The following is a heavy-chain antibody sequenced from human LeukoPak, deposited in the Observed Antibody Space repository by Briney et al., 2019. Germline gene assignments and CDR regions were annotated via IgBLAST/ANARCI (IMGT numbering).Heavy chain of an antibody. CDR1: GGSISSGGYY. Sequence: RASETLSLTCTVSGGSISSGGYYWSWIRQHPGKGLEWIGYIYYSGSTYYNPSLRSRVTISVDMSKNQFSLTLRSVTAADTAVYYCAREQWLVPRSGGMDVWGQGTTVTVSS. CDR3: AREQWLVPRSGGMDV. J-gene: IGHJ6*02. V-gene: IGHV4-61*08. D-gene: IGHD6-19*01. CDR2: IYYSGST.